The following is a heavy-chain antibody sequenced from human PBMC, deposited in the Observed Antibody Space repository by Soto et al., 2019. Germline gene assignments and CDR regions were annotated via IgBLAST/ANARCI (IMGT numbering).Heavy chain of an antibody. V-gene: IGHV3-9*01. D-gene: IGHD2-21*02. CDR1: GFTFDDYA. CDR2: ISWNSGSI. J-gene: IGHJ4*02. Sequence: VQLVESGGGLVQPGRSLRLSCAASGFTFDDYAMHWVRQAPGKGLEWVSGISWNSGSIGYADSVKGRFTISRDNAKNSLYLQMNSLRAEDTALYYCAKGGVTAWSLGYWGQGTLVTVSS. CDR3: AKGGVTAWSLGY.